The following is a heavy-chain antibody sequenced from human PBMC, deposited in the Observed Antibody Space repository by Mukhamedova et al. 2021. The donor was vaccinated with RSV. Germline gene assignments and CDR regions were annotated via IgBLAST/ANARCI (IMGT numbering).Heavy chain of an antibody. D-gene: IGHD3-9*01. V-gene: IGHV1-18*01. Sequence: KLQGRVTMTTDTSTSTAYMELRSLRSDDTAVYYCARVKGVRAGYVLGWFDPWGQGTLVTVSS. J-gene: IGHJ5*02. CDR3: ARVKGVRAGYVLGWFDP.